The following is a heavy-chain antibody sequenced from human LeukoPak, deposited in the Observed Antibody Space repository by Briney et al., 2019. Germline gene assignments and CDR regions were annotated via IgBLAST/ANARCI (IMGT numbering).Heavy chain of an antibody. J-gene: IGHJ4*02. Sequence: PGGSLRLSCVASGFTVSSNYMSWVRQAPGKGLEWVSVIYSGGSTYYADSVKGRFTISRDNSKNTLYLQMNSLRAEDTAVYYCARWFIGYGDYYFDYWGQGTLVTVSS. D-gene: IGHD4-17*01. V-gene: IGHV3-53*01. CDR1: GFTVSSNY. CDR3: ARWFIGYGDYYFDY. CDR2: IYSGGST.